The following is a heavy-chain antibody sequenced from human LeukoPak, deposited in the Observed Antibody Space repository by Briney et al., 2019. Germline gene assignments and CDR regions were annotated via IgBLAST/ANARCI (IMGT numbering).Heavy chain of an antibody. CDR3: ARAPLEYYYDSSGYYNYYYYGMDV. CDR2: INHSGST. J-gene: IGHJ6*02. Sequence: SETLSLTCAVYGVSFSGYYWSWIRQPPGKGLEWIGEINHSGSTNYNPSLKSRVTISVDTSKNQFSLKLSSVTAADTAVYYCARAPLEYYYDSSGYYNYYYYGMDVWGQGTTVTVSS. CDR1: GVSFSGYY. D-gene: IGHD3-22*01. V-gene: IGHV4-34*01.